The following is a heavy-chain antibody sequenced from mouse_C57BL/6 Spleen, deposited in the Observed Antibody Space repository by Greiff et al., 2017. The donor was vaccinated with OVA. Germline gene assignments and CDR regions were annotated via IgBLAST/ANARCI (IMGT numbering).Heavy chain of an antibody. CDR3: ARADYGSLCARDY. CDR2: INPSSGYT. CDR1: GYTFTSYW. Sequence: VQLQQSGAELAKPGASVKLSCKASGYTFTSYWMHWVKQRPGQGLEWIGYINPSSGYTKYNQKFKDKATLTADKSSSTAYMQLSSLTYEDSAVYYGARADYGSLCARDYWGQGTSVTVSA. V-gene: IGHV1-7*01. J-gene: IGHJ4*01. D-gene: IGHD1-1*01.